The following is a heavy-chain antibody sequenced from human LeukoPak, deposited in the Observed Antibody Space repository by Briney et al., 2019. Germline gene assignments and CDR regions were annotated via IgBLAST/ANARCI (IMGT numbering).Heavy chain of an antibody. CDR1: GYSISSGYY. J-gene: IGHJ6*02. CDR2: IYHSGST. V-gene: IGHV4-38-2*02. CDR3: ARDEDTRNYYYGMDV. D-gene: IGHD5-18*01. Sequence: SETLSLTCTVSGYSISSGYYWGWIRQPPGKGLEWIGSIYHSGSTYYNPSLKSRVTISVDTSKNQFSLKLSSVTAADTAVYYCARDEDTRNYYYGMDVWGQGTTVTVSS.